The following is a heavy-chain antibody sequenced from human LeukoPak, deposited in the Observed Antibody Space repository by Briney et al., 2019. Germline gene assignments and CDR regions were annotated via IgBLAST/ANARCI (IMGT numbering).Heavy chain of an antibody. J-gene: IGHJ4*02. CDR1: GFTFSSYW. CDR3: ARDLNYDFWSGYYGN. Sequence: GGSLRLSCAASGFTFSSYWMHWVRQAPGKGLVWVSRINSDGSSTSYADSVKGRFTISRDNAKNTLYLQMNSLRAEDTAVYYCARDLNYDFWSGYYGNWGQGTLVTVSS. CDR2: INSDGSST. V-gene: IGHV3-74*01. D-gene: IGHD3-3*01.